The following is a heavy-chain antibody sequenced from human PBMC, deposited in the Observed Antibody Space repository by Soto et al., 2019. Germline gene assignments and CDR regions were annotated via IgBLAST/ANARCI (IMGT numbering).Heavy chain of an antibody. CDR1: GFTFSSYA. D-gene: IGHD3-22*01. Sequence: GGSLRLSCAASGFTFSSYAMSLVRQSPGKGLEWVSAISGSGGSTYYADSVKGRFTISRDNSKNTLYLQMNSLRAEDTAVYYCAKGRSGYDPSFDYWGQGTLITVSS. J-gene: IGHJ4*02. CDR2: ISGSGGST. V-gene: IGHV3-23*01. CDR3: AKGRSGYDPSFDY.